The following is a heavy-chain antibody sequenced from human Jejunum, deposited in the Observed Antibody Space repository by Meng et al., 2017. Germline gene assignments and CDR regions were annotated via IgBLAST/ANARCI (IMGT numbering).Heavy chain of an antibody. CDR3: ARDFGGGLEY. V-gene: IGHV3-7*01. D-gene: IGHD3-16*01. Sequence: GGSLRLSCAASGFTFSGYWMAWVRQAPGKGLEWVANIKQDGSEKNYVDSVKGRFTISRDNAKNSLYLQMNSLRAEDTAVYYCARDFGGGLEYWGQGTLVTVSS. J-gene: IGHJ4*02. CDR1: GFTFSGYW. CDR2: IKQDGSEK.